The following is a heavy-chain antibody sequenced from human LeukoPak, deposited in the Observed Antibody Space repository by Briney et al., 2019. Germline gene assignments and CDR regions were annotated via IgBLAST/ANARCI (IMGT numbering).Heavy chain of an antibody. J-gene: IGHJ4*02. D-gene: IGHD3-16*02. CDR3: ARHGIYDYVWGSYRYYGYYFDY. CDR1: GYSFTNYW. CDR2: IYPGDSDA. V-gene: IGHV5-51*01. Sequence: GESLKISCKGSGYSFTNYWIGWVRQMPGKGLKWMGIIYPGDSDARYSPSFQGQVTISADKSISTAYLQWSSLKASDTAMYYCARHGIYDYVWGSYRYYGYYFDYWGQGTLVTVSS.